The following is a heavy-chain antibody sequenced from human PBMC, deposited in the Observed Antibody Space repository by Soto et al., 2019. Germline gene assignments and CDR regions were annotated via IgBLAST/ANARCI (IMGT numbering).Heavy chain of an antibody. Sequence: QLQLQESRPGLVKPSETLSLTCTVSGGSISSSSYYWGWIRQPPGKGLEWIGSIYYSGSTYYNPSLRSRVTISVHTSKNQYSLKPSSVSAADTAVYYCARHGQLLSPLDYWGQGTLVTVSS. V-gene: IGHV4-39*01. CDR1: GGSISSSSYY. J-gene: IGHJ4*02. CDR2: IYYSGST. D-gene: IGHD1-26*01. CDR3: ARHGQLLSPLDY.